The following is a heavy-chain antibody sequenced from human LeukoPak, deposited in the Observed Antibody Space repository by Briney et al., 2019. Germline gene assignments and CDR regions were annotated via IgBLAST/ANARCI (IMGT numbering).Heavy chain of an antibody. D-gene: IGHD6-13*01. Sequence: SETLSLTCAVSGGSISGGGYSWSWIRQPPGKGLEWIGYIYHSGSTYYNPSLKSRVTISVDRSKNQFSLKLSSVTAADTAVYYCAREGASSSFGYWGQGTLVTVSS. CDR1: GGSISGGGYS. CDR2: IYHSGST. J-gene: IGHJ4*02. V-gene: IGHV4-30-2*01. CDR3: AREGASSSFGY.